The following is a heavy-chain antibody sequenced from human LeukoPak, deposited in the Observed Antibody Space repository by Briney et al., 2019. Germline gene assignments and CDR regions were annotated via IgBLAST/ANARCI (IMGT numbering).Heavy chain of an antibody. CDR3: ARDWESLTGYFSVNWFDP. V-gene: IGHV4-4*07. Sequence: SETLSLTCTVSGGSISSYYWSWIRQPAGKGLEWIGRIYTSGSTNFNPSLKSRVTMSVDTSKNQFSLKLSSVTAADTAVYYCARDWESLTGYFSVNWFDPWGQGTLVTVSS. D-gene: IGHD3-9*01. CDR2: IYTSGST. CDR1: GGSISSYY. J-gene: IGHJ5*02.